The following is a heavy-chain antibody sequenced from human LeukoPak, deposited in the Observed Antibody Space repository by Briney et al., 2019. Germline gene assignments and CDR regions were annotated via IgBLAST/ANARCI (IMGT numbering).Heavy chain of an antibody. CDR1: GYTFTNFG. V-gene: IGHV1-18*01. Sequence: ASVKVSCKASGYTFTNFGVTWVRQAPGQGLEWMGWISAYNDSTNYAQKLQGRVTMTTDTSTSTSYMELRSLRSDDTAVYYCARPACSGGTCCYYYYMDVWGKGTTVTVSS. D-gene: IGHD2-15*01. CDR3: ARPACSGGTCCYYYYMDV. J-gene: IGHJ6*03. CDR2: ISAYNDST.